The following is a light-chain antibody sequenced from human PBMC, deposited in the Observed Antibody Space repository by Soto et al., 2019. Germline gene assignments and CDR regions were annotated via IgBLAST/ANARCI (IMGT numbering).Light chain of an antibody. Sequence: QSVLTQPASVSGSPGQSITIACTGTNRDVGSYNLVSWYQQRPGEAPKLIISEVRNRPSGISYRFTGSKSGNTASLTISGLQAEDEADYYCSSYTTNSTLVLGGGTKVTVL. CDR1: NRDVGSYNL. V-gene: IGLV2-14*01. CDR2: EVR. CDR3: SSYTTNSTLV. J-gene: IGLJ3*02.